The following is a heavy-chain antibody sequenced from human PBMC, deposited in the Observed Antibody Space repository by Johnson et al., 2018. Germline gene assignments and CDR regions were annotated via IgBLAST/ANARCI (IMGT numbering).Heavy chain of an antibody. Sequence: VQLQESGGGLVQPGGSLKLSCAASGFTFGGSAIHWVRQASGKGLEWVGRIRNKANNYATAYAASVEDRFTVARDDSGNTAYPQMNSLNTEDPAVYYCARIGGYGVGRPYYYYMDVWGEGTTVTVSS. CDR1: GFTFGGSA. J-gene: IGHJ6*03. D-gene: IGHD3-16*01. CDR3: ARIGGYGVGRPYYYYMDV. CDR2: IRNKANNYAT. V-gene: IGHV3-73*01.